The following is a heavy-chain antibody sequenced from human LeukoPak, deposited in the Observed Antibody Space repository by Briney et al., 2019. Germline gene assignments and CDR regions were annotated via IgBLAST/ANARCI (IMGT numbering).Heavy chain of an antibody. Sequence: GGSLRLSCAASGFTFSSFGMHWVRQAPGKGLEWVAVISYDGSNKYYADSVKGRFTISRDNSKNTLYLQMNSLRAEDTAVYYCASEDGWGQGTLVTVSS. CDR1: GFTFSSFG. CDR3: ASEDG. J-gene: IGHJ4*02. D-gene: IGHD5-24*01. CDR2: ISYDGSNK. V-gene: IGHV3-30*19.